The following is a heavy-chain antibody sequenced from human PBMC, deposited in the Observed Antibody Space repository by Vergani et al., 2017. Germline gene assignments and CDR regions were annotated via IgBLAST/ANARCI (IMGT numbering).Heavy chain of an antibody. D-gene: IGHD1-26*01. CDR3: ARGRSALSSFIVGTTTTGGFDP. V-gene: IGHV4-4*07. CDR1: GGSISSYY. Sequence: QVQLQESGPGLVKPSETLSLTCTVSGGSISSYYCSWIRQPAGKGLEWIGRIYTSGCTNYNPSLKSRVTMSVDTSKNQFSLKLSSVTAADTAVYYCARGRSALSSFIVGTTTTGGFDPWGQGTLVTVSS. CDR2: IYTSGCT. J-gene: IGHJ5*02.